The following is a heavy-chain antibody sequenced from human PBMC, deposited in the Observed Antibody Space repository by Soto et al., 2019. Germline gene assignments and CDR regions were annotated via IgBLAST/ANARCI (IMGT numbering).Heavy chain of an antibody. CDR2: ILYSGST. Sequence: NPSETLSLTCTVSGGSISSYYWSWIRQPSGKGLEWIGYILYSGSTKYNPSLKSRATISVDTSKNQFSLKLSSVTAADTAVYYCARSPAGGTLTPYYYYGLDVWGQGTTVTVSS. D-gene: IGHD3-9*01. CDR1: GGSISSYY. V-gene: IGHV4-59*01. J-gene: IGHJ6*02. CDR3: ARSPAGGTLTPYYYYGLDV.